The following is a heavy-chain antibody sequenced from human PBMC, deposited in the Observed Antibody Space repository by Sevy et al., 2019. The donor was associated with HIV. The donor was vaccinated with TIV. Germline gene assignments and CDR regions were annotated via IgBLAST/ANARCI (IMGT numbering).Heavy chain of an antibody. V-gene: IGHV4-34*01. Sequence: SETLSLTCAVYGGSFSGYYWSWIRQPPGKGLEWIGEINHSGSTNYNPSLKSRVTISVDTSKNQFSLKLSSVTAADTXXXXXXXXXXXXXXXXXXXXXYYYMDVWGKGTTVTVSS. CDR2: INHSGST. CDR3: XXXXXXXXXXXXXXXXYYYMDV. CDR1: GGSFSGYY. J-gene: IGHJ6*03.